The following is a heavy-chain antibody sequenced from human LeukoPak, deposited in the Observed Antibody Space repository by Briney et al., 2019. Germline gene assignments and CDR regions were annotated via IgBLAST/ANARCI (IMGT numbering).Heavy chain of an antibody. Sequence: WSSVKVSCKASGGTFSSYAISWVRQAPGQGLEWMGGIIPIFGTANYAQKFQGRVAITADEYTSTAYMELSSLRSEDTAVYYCAREGYSSGWYNWFDPWGQGTLVTVSS. CDR1: GGTFSSYA. V-gene: IGHV1-69*01. CDR3: AREGYSSGWYNWFDP. D-gene: IGHD6-19*01. CDR2: IIPIFGTA. J-gene: IGHJ5*02.